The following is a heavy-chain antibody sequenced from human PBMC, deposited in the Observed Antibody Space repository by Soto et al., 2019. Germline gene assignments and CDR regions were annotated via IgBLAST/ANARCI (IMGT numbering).Heavy chain of an antibody. CDR1: GFTFSSYD. V-gene: IGHV3-13*04. CDR3: AAGLFALPWFDP. J-gene: IGHJ5*02. D-gene: IGHD2-21*01. CDR2: IGTAGDT. Sequence: GGSLRLSCAASGFTFSSYDMHWVRQATGKGLEWVSAIGTAGDTYYPGSVKGRFTISRENAKNSLYLQMNSLRAGDTAVYYCAAGLFALPWFDPWGQGTLVTVSS.